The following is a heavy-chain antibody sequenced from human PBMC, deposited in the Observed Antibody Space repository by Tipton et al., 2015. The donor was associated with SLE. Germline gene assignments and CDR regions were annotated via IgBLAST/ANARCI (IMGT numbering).Heavy chain of an antibody. J-gene: IGHJ4*02. CDR3: AKGDITSRSLGS. CDR1: GGSISSGGYY. D-gene: IGHD2-15*01. V-gene: IGHV4-31*03. Sequence: TLSLTCTVSGGSISSGGYYWSWIRQYPGKGLEWIGTIDDSGSASYNPSLKSRVTISVDTSKNQFSLKLSSVTAADTAVYYCAKGDITSRSLGSWGQGTLVTVSS. CDR2: IDDSGSA.